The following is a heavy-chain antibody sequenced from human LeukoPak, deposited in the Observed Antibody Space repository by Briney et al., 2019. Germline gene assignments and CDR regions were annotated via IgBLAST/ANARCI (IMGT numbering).Heavy chain of an antibody. CDR3: AKDGVILAPGVYWYMDV. Sequence: PGGSLRLSCAASGFTFSSYSMNWVRQAPGKGLEWVSAISGSGGSTYYADSAKGRFTISRDNSRNTLYLQMNSLTAEDTAVFYCAKDGVILAPGVYWYMDVWGRGTTVTVSS. CDR2: ISGSGGST. J-gene: IGHJ6*03. V-gene: IGHV3-23*01. D-gene: IGHD3-16*02. CDR1: GFTFSSYS.